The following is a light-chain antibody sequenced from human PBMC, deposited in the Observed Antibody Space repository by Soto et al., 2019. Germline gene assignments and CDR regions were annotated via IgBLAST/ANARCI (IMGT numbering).Light chain of an antibody. CDR2: DVS. CDR3: CSYAGTYTFEV. V-gene: IGLV2-11*01. Sequence: QSVLTQPRSVSGSPGQSVTISCTGTSSDVGGYDYVSWYQQHPGKAPKLMIYDVSKRPSGVPDRFSGSKSGNTASLTISGLQGEDEADYYCCSYAGTYTFEVFGTGTKLTVL. CDR1: SSDVGGYDY. J-gene: IGLJ1*01.